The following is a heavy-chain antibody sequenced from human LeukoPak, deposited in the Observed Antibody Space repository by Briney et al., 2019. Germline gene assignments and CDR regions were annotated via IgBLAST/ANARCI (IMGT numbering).Heavy chain of an antibody. V-gene: IGHV1-69*04. CDR3: ARAGYCSSTSCYEGAG. CDR2: IIPILGIA. D-gene: IGHD2-2*01. Sequence: GASVKVSCKASGGTFSSYAISWVRQAPGQGLEWMGRIIPILGIANYAQKFQGRVTVTADKSTSTAYMELSSLRSEDTAVYYCARAGYCSSTSCYEGAGWGQGTLVTVSS. CDR1: GGTFSSYA. J-gene: IGHJ4*02.